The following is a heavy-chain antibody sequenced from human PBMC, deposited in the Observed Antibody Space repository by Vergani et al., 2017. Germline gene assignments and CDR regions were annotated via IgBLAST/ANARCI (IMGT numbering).Heavy chain of an antibody. CDR2: IYTSGST. CDR3: ASIAAAGRYYYYGMDV. J-gene: IGHJ6*02. CDR1: GGSLSSGSYY. Sequence: QVQLQESGPGLVKPSQTLSLTCTVSGGSLSSGSYYWSWIRQPAGKGLEWIGRIYTSGSTNYNPSLKSRVTISVDTSKNQFSLKLSSVTAADTAVYYCASIAAAGRYYYYGMDVWGQGTTVTVSS. V-gene: IGHV4-61*02. D-gene: IGHD6-13*01.